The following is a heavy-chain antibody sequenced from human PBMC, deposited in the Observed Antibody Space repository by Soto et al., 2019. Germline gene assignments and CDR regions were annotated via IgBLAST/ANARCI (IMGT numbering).Heavy chain of an antibody. CDR1: GYTFTSYG. V-gene: IGHV1-18*04. Sequence: VASVKVSCKASGYTFTSYGISWVRQAPGQGLEWMGWISAYNGNTNYAQKLQGRVTMTTDTSTSTAYMELRSLRSDDTAVYYCARIGRFLEWLIHYYGMDVWGQGTTVTVS. D-gene: IGHD3-3*01. J-gene: IGHJ6*02. CDR3: ARIGRFLEWLIHYYGMDV. CDR2: ISAYNGNT.